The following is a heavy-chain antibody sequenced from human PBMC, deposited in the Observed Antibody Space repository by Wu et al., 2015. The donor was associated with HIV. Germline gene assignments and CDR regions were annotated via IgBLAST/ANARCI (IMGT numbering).Heavy chain of an antibody. CDR3: ARERVDYDSAGYRAHRGYYFDF. CDR2: INPRTDST. Sequence: QVQLVQSRAGVKKPGASVKVSCTTFGYTFINNFLHWVRQAPGQGPEWLGVINPRTDSTTYAQSFEARLTIARDTSQNTIYMQLSGLKSDDTATYFCARERVDYDSAGYRAHRGYYFDFWGQGTLVTVSS. J-gene: IGHJ4*02. D-gene: IGHD3-22*01. CDR1: GYTFINNF. V-gene: IGHV1-46*01.